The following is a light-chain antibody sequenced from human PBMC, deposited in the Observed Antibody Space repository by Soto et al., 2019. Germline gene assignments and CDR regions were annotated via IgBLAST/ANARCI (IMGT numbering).Light chain of an antibody. CDR3: QQYNEWPLT. Sequence: EIVMTQSPATLSVSPGERATLSCRARQSVRSNLAWYQQIPGQAPRLLIYDASTGATGIPARFSGSGSGTEFTLTIRSLQSEDFAVYYCQQYNEWPLTFGGGTKVDIK. CDR1: QSVRSN. CDR2: DAS. V-gene: IGKV3-15*01. J-gene: IGKJ4*01.